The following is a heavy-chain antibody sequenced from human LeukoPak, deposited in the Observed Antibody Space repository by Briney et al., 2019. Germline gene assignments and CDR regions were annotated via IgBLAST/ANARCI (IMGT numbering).Heavy chain of an antibody. CDR2: IYYSGST. Sequence: KPSETLSLTCTVSGGSISSSSYYWGWIRQPPGKGLEWIGSIYYSGSTYYNPSLKSRVTIPVDTSKNQFSLKLSSVAAADTAVYYCARRSAPRGQYYFDYWGQGTLVTVSS. D-gene: IGHD5-12*01. CDR1: GGSISSSSYY. CDR3: ARRSAPRGQYYFDY. J-gene: IGHJ4*02. V-gene: IGHV4-39*01.